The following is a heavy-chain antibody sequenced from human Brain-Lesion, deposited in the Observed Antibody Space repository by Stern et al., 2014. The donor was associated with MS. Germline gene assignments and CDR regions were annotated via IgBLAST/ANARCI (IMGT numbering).Heavy chain of an antibody. V-gene: IGHV4-39*01. CDR1: GGSINTNNYY. D-gene: IGHD4-17*01. J-gene: IGHJ4*02. CDR3: ARTGDDFGDYSLSY. Sequence: QLQLQESGPGLVKPSETLSLTCTVSGGSINTNNYYWGWIRQPPGKGLEWIGNIYSSGSTFYSPSLQSRVTMSVDTSKNQFSLKRSSVTAADTAVYYCARTGDDFGDYSLSYWGQGTLVTVSS. CDR2: IYSSGST.